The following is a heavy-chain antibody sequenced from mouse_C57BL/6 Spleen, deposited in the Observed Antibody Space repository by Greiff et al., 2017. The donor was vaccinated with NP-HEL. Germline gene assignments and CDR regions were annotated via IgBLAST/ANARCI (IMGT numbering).Heavy chain of an antibody. CDR2: IYPGSGNT. Sequence: VKLMESGAELVRPGASVKLSCKASGYTFTDYYINWVKQRPGQGLEWIARIYPGSGNTYYNEKFKGKATLTAEKSSSTAYMQLSSLTSEDSAVYFCARGGYGSSYRREVFDYWGQGTTLTVSS. CDR1: GYTFTDYY. V-gene: IGHV1-76*01. CDR3: ARGGYGSSYRREVFDY. D-gene: IGHD1-1*01. J-gene: IGHJ2*01.